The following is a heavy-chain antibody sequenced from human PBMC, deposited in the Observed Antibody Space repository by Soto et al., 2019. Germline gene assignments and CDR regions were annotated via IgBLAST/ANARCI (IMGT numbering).Heavy chain of an antibody. CDR3: TTGREVLRYFDWLLSTYYYYGMDV. CDR2: INSGSSNI. V-gene: IGHV3-48*01. D-gene: IGHD3-9*01. CDR1: GFSFSTFA. Sequence: GESLKISCAASGFSFSTFAMNWVRHVPGKGLEWISYINSGSSNIDYADSVKGRFTISRDNAANTLYLRMSSLRVEDTATYYCTTGREVLRYFDWLLSTYYYYGMDVWGQGTTVTVSS. J-gene: IGHJ6*02.